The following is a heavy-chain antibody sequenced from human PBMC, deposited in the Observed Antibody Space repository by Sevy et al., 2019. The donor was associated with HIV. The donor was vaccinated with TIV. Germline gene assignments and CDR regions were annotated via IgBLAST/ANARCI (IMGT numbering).Heavy chain of an antibody. V-gene: IGHV3-21*01. CDR1: GFTFSSYR. J-gene: IGHJ4*02. D-gene: IGHD1-1*01. CDR3: AIAVLEIATCRSDY. Sequence: GGSLRLSCAASGFTFSSYRMTWVRQAPGKGLEWVSCISSNSAYINYADSVKGCLSISRDNAKNLRYLQMVSLRAEDTAVYYCAIAVLEIATCRSDYGGQGTQVTVSS. CDR2: ISSNSAYI.